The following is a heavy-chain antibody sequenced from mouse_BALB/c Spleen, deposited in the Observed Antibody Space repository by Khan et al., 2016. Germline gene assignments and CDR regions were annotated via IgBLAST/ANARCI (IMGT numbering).Heavy chain of an antibody. CDR2: INTHSGVP. Sequence: QIQLVQSGPELKKPGETVRISCKASGYTFTTAGMQWVQKMPGKGLKWIGWINTHSGVPKYAEDFKGRFAFSLETSASTAYLQISNLKNEDTATYFCARADYDWYFDVWGAGTTVTVSS. V-gene: IGHV9-4*02. J-gene: IGHJ1*01. CDR3: ARADYDWYFDV. CDR1: GYTFTTAG. D-gene: IGHD2-4*01.